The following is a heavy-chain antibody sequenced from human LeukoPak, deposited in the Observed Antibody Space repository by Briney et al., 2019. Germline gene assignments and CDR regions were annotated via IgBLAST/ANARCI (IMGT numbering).Heavy chain of an antibody. V-gene: IGHV3-23*01. CDR2: ISGSDGST. CDR3: AKDGGQGADY. Sequence: GGSLRLSCAASGFTFSSYSMNWVRQAPGKGLEWVSGISGSDGSTYYADSVKGRFTISRDNSKNTLYLQMNSLRAEDMAVYYCAKDGGQGADYWGQGTLVSVSS. D-gene: IGHD3-16*01. CDR1: GFTFSSYS. J-gene: IGHJ4*02.